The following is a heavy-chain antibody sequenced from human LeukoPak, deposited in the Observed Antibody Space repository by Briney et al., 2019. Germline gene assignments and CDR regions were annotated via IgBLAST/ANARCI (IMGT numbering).Heavy chain of an antibody. CDR3: ANRDSGYFQH. J-gene: IGHJ1*01. CDR1: GFTFSTYA. D-gene: IGHD3-10*01. V-gene: IGHV3-23*01. CDR2: IDTSGGNT. Sequence: PGGSLRLSCAASGFTFSTYAMSWVRQAPGKGPEWVSIIDTSGGNTYYPDSVKGRFTISRDNSRNTLYMQMNSLRAEDTAVYYCANRDSGYFQHWGQGTLVTVSS.